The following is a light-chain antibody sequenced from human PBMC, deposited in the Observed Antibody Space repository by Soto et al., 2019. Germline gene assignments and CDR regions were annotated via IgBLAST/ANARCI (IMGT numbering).Light chain of an antibody. CDR1: SSDFVSYSR. J-gene: IGLJ1*01. V-gene: IGLV2-18*01. Sequence: QSVLTQPPSVSGSTGQSVTISCTRTSSDFVSYSRVSWYQQPPGPAPKLMIYGVSQRPSGVPDRFSGSKSGNTATLTICRPQAADEAEYYCRLYASEIAYVFGTGTKV. CDR3: RLYASEIAYV. CDR2: GVS.